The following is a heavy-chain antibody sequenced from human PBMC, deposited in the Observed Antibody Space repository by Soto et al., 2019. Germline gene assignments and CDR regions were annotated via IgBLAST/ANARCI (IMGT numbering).Heavy chain of an antibody. CDR2: IKQDGSEK. J-gene: IGHJ6*03. CDR1: GFTFSSYW. V-gene: IGHV3-7*01. D-gene: IGHD2-2*01. CDR3: ARDREGRPPAMADRPDYMDV. Sequence: EVQLVESGGGLVQPGGSLRLSCAASGFTFSSYWMSWVRQAPGKGLEWVANIKQDGSEKYYVDSVKGRFTISRDNAKNSLYLKMTSLRAEDTAVYYCARDREGRPPAMADRPDYMDVWGKGTTVTVSS.